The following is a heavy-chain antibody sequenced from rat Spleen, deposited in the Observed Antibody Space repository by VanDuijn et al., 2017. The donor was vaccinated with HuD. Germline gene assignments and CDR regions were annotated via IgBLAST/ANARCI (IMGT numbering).Heavy chain of an antibody. V-gene: IGHV2-6*01. J-gene: IGHJ2*01. D-gene: IGHD2-2*01. CDR1: GFSLTSYT. CDR3: ATHGYPGY. Sequence: QVQLKESGPGLVQPSQTLSLTCTVSGFSLTSYTISWVRQPPGKGLEWIAAISSGGTPYYNSTLKSRLSFSRDTSKSQVFLKMNSLQTEDTATYYCATHGYPGYWGQGVMVTVSS. CDR2: ISSGGTP.